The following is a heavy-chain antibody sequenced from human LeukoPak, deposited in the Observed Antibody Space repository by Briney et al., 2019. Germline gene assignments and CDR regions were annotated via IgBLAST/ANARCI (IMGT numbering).Heavy chain of an antibody. CDR1: GINFADYA. V-gene: IGHV3-21*01. J-gene: IGHJ4*02. Sequence: PGGSLRLSCVVSGINFADYAMHWVRQPPGKGLEWGSSISISSIYIYSADSLKGRFTISTDNAKNSLYLQMNSLRAEDTAVYYCARTNYDILTGYRKASYYFDYWGQGTLVTVSS. D-gene: IGHD3-9*01. CDR2: ISISSIYI. CDR3: ARTNYDILTGYRKASYYFDY.